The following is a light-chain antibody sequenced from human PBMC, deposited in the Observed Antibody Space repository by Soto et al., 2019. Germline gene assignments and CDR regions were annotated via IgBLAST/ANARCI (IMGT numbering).Light chain of an antibody. CDR1: SSDIGGYRY. Sequence: QSALTQPASVSGSPGQSITISCTGTSSDIGGYRYVSWYQKHPGKAPKLVIYEASNRPSGISNRFSGSKSGNTASLTISGLQAEDEADYYCSSYTSSTILVFGGGTKVTVL. V-gene: IGLV2-14*01. CDR2: EAS. J-gene: IGLJ2*01. CDR3: SSYTSSTILV.